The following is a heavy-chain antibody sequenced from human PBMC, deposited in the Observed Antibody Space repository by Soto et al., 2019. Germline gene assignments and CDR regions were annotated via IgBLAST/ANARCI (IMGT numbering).Heavy chain of an antibody. CDR1: GGSISSGDYY. CDR2: IYYSGST. D-gene: IGHD4-4*01. Sequence: SETLSLTCTVSGGSISSGDYYWSWIRQPPGKGLEWIGYIYYSGSTYYNPSLKSRVTISVDTSKNQFSLKLSSVTAADTAVYYCARDLSYSNYWFDPWGQGTLVTVSS. V-gene: IGHV4-30-4*01. J-gene: IGHJ5*02. CDR3: ARDLSYSNYWFDP.